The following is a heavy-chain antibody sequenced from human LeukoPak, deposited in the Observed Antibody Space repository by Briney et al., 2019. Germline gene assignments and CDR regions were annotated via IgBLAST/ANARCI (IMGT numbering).Heavy chain of an antibody. CDR3: ARGGRWELPRPYAFDI. J-gene: IGHJ3*02. D-gene: IGHD1-26*01. Sequence: ASVKVSCKASGYTFIDYYMHWVRQAPGQGLEWMGWISTYNGHTNYAQKLQGRVTMTTDTSTSIAYMELRNLRSDDTAVYYCARGGRWELPRPYAFDIWGQGTMVTVSS. CDR1: GYTFIDYY. CDR2: ISTYNGHT. V-gene: IGHV1-18*01.